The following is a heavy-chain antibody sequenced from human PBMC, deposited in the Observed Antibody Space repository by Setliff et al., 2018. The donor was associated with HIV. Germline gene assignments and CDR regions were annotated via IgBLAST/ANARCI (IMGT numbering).Heavy chain of an antibody. CDR2: IRYKDIGLGA. D-gene: IGHD4-17*01. CDR1: GFTVSDHD. J-gene: IGHJ6*03. Sequence: GGSLRLSCAVSGFTVSDHDMDWVRQVPGKGLEWVGRIRYKDIGLGADSAASVKGRFTISRDDSRNLLYLQMNSLKAEDTAVYYCVKGAPDYDTNPFYYYFYMHVWGKGTTVTVSS. CDR3: VKGAPDYDTNPFYYYFYMHV. V-gene: IGHV3-72*01.